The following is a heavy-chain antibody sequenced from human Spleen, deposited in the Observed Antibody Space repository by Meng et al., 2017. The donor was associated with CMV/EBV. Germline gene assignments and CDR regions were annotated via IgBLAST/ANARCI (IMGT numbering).Heavy chain of an antibody. J-gene: IGHJ5*02. D-gene: IGHD2-2*01. CDR3: AREPSSTSTWFDP. CDR2: IIPIFGTA. CDR1: GGTVSSYA. Sequence: KASGGTVSSYAISWVRQDPGQGLEWMGGIIPIFGTANYAQKFQGRVTITTDESTSTAYMELSSLRSEDTAVYYCAREPSSTSTWFDPWGQGTLVTVSS. V-gene: IGHV1-69*05.